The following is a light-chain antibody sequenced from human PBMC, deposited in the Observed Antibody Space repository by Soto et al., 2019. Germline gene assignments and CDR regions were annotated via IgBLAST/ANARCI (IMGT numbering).Light chain of an antibody. V-gene: IGKV3-11*01. CDR2: DAS. CDR3: QQRSNWPPVIT. Sequence: EIVLTQSPATLSLSPGERATLSCRASQSVSSYLAWYQQKPGQAPRLLIYDASNRATGIPARFSGSGSGTDFTLTISSLEPEDFAVYYCQQRSNWPPVITFGPGTTVDIK. CDR1: QSVSSY. J-gene: IGKJ3*01.